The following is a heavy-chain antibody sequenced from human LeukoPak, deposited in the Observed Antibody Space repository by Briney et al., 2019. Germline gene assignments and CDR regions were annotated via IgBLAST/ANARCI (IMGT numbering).Heavy chain of an antibody. D-gene: IGHD3-22*01. V-gene: IGHV3-48*03. CDR1: GFGFGQYE. Sequence: GGSLRLSCAASGFGFGQYEMNWVRQAPGKGLEWIAYISVRAATIYYGDSVDGRFTISRDDAKNSLYLQVNGLRVEDTAIYYCAKDFPHYYEVPHGMDVWGQGTTVTVSS. J-gene: IGHJ6*02. CDR3: AKDFPHYYEVPHGMDV. CDR2: ISVRAATI.